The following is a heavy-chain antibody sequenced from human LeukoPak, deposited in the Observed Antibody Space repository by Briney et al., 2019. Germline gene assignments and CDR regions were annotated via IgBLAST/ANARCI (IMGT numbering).Heavy chain of an antibody. CDR2: IYYSGST. CDR1: GGSFSGYY. Sequence: SETLSLTCAVYGGSFSGYYWSWIRQPPGKGLEWIGYIYYSGSTNYNPSLKSRVTISVDTSKNQFSLKLSSVTAADTAVYYCARAVPRFDYWGQGTLVTVSS. CDR3: ARAVPRFDY. D-gene: IGHD4-17*01. V-gene: IGHV4-59*08. J-gene: IGHJ4*02.